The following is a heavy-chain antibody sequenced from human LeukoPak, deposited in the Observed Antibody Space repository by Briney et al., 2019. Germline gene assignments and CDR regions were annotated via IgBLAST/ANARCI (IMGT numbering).Heavy chain of an antibody. V-gene: IGHV4-4*01. J-gene: IGHJ4*02. CDR2: IYHSEST. CDR3: ARSGTARDFDY. CDR1: GDSISSSNW. Sequence: SGTLSLTCAVSGDSISSSNWWSWVRQPPGKGLEWIGEIYHSESTHYNPSLKSRVTISVDKSKNQFSLRLSSVTAADTAVYCCARSGTARDFDYWGQGTLVTVSS. D-gene: IGHD2-21*02.